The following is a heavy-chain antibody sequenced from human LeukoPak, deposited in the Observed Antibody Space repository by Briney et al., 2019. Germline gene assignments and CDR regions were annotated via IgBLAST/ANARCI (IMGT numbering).Heavy chain of an antibody. CDR1: SYTFSSYG. CDR3: AREGIGAAAYKWFEH. J-gene: IGHJ5*02. Sequence: ASVKVSCKASSYTFSSYGISGVRQAPGQGLEWMGWISAYNGNTNYAQKLQGRVTMTTDTSTSTAYMELRSLRSDDTAVYYCAREGIGAAAYKWFEHWGQGTLVTVSS. CDR2: ISAYNGNT. D-gene: IGHD6-13*01. V-gene: IGHV1-18*01.